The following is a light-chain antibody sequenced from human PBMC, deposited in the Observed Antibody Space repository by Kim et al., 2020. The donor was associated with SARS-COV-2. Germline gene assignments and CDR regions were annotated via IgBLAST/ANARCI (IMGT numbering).Light chain of an antibody. CDR1: SSNVGSYNY. Sequence: QSLTTSCTGTSSNVGSYNYVSRYQQHPGKAPKLIIYDDSNRASGVSNRFSGSKSGNTASLTISGLQAEDEADYYCSSYTSSSSFYVFGTGTKVTVL. CDR3: SSYTSSSSFYV. CDR2: DDS. V-gene: IGLV2-14*03. J-gene: IGLJ1*01.